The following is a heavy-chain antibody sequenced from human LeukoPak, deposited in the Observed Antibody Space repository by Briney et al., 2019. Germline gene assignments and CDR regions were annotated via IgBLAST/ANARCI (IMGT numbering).Heavy chain of an antibody. V-gene: IGHV4-59*08. D-gene: IGHD2-15*01. CDR1: GGSIXSYY. CDR3: ARRMTWRGPANYYYYGMDV. Sequence: ETLXLTXTXSGGSIXSYYWSWIRQPPGKGLEWIGYIYYSGSTNYNPSLRSRVTISVDTSKNQFSLKLSSVTAADTAVYYCARRMTWRGPANYYYYGMDVWGQGTTVTVSS. J-gene: IGHJ6*02. CDR2: IYYSGST.